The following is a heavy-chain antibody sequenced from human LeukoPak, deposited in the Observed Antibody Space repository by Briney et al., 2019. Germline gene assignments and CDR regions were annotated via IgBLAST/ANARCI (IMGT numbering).Heavy chain of an antibody. D-gene: IGHD3-10*01. Sequence: ASVKVSCKASGYTFTNYGISWVRQAPGQGLEWMGRIIPILGIANYAQKFQGRVTITADKSTSTAYMELSSLRSEDTAVYYCARGYPRAMVRDLPFDYWGQGTLVTVSS. CDR2: IIPILGIA. CDR1: GYTFTNYG. J-gene: IGHJ4*02. V-gene: IGHV1-69*04. CDR3: ARGYPRAMVRDLPFDY.